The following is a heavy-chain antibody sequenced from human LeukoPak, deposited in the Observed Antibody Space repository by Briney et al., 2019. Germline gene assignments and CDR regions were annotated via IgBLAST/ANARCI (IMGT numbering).Heavy chain of an antibody. CDR2: IRYDASDK. V-gene: IGHV3-30*02. CDR1: GFILSNYG. D-gene: IGHD1-26*01. Sequence: PGGSLTLSCAASGFILSNYGIHWVRQAPGKGREGVACIRYDASDKYYADSVKGPFTISRDKYKIKVYLQMNSLRGEDTAVYYCAKDSWEVGATSEIDYWGLGTLVTVSS. CDR3: AKDSWEVGATSEIDY. J-gene: IGHJ4*02.